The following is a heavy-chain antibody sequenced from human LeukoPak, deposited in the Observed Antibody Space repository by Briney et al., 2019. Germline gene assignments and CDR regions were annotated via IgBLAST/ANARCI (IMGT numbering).Heavy chain of an antibody. Sequence: ASVKVSCKASGYTFTSNYIHWVRQAPGQGLEWMGGIIPIFGTANYAQKFQGRVTITADESTSTAYMELSSLRSEDTAVYYCASSWRKLRFLLPQYYYYGMDVWGQGTTVTVSS. J-gene: IGHJ6*02. D-gene: IGHD3-3*01. V-gene: IGHV1-69*13. CDR2: IIPIFGTA. CDR1: GYTFTSNY. CDR3: ASSWRKLRFLLPQYYYYGMDV.